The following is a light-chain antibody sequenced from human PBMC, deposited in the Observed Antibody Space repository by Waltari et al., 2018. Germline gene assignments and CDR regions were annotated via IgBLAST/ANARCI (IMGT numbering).Light chain of an antibody. CDR3: SSYAGNHVV. Sequence: QSALTQPRSVSGSPGQSVTISCTGTSSDVGGYNYVSWYQQNPGKAPKLMIYDVSQRPAGVPDRFSGSKPGNTASLTISGLQAEDDADYYCSSYAGNHVVFGGGTRLTVL. CDR1: SSDVGGYNY. CDR2: DVS. V-gene: IGLV2-11*01. J-gene: IGLJ2*01.